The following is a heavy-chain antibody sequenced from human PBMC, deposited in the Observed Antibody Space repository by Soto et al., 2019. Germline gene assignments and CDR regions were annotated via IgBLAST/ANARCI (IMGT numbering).Heavy chain of an antibody. V-gene: IGHV1-18*01. Sequence: QVQLVQSGAEVKKPGASVKVSCKASGYTFTSYGISWVRQAPGQGLEWMGWISAYNRNTNYAQKLQGRVTITTDTPTSTAYMELRSRRSDDTAVYYCASSLLVGYGLEGESDWGQGTLVTVSS. CDR1: GYTFTSYG. CDR3: ASSLLVGYGLEGESD. CDR2: ISAYNRNT. D-gene: IGHD5-18*01. J-gene: IGHJ4*02.